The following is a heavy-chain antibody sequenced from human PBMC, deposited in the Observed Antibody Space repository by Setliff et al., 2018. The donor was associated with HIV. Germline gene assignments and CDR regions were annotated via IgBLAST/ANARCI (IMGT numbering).Heavy chain of an antibody. V-gene: IGHV3-74*03. D-gene: IGHD3-22*01. J-gene: IGHJ4*02. CDR2: INSDGTST. CDR3: ARDLSYDYDRSSDTFDY. CDR1: GFTFSRYG. Sequence: GGSLRLSCAASGFTFSRYGMHWVRQAPGKGLEWVSRINSDGTSTTYADSVKGRFTISRDNAKNTLYLQMNSLRAEDTAVYYCARDLSYDYDRSSDTFDYWGQGTLVTVSS.